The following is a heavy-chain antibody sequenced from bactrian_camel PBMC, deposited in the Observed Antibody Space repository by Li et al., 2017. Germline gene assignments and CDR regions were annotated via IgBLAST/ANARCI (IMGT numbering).Heavy chain of an antibody. CDR3: ARGPRVRSGGYCYLESAPYNY. Sequence: VQLVESGGGLVQPGGSLRLSCAASGFTYSSHCMGWFRQAPGKERERVAVTEGDGTTTYADSVKGRFTISKVNAKNTLYLQMNSLKPEDTAMYYCARGPRVRSGGYCYLESAPYNYWGQGTQVTVS. CDR2: TEGDGTT. D-gene: IGHD1*01. J-gene: IGHJ4*01. V-gene: IGHV3S26*01. CDR1: GFTYSSHC.